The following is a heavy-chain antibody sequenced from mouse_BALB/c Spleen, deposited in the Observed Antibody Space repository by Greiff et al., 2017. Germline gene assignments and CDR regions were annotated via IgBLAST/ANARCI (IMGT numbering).Heavy chain of an antibody. CDR2: ISSGSSTI. CDR3: ARNAKSFYYFDY. CDR1: GFTFSSFG. Sequence: EVMLVESGGGLVKPGGSLKLSCAASGFTFSSFGMHWVRQTPEKGLEWVAYISSGSSTIYYADTVKGRFTISRDNPKNTLFLQMTSLRSEDTTMYYCARNAKSFYYFDYWGQGTTLTVSS. V-gene: IGHV5-17*02. J-gene: IGHJ2*01.